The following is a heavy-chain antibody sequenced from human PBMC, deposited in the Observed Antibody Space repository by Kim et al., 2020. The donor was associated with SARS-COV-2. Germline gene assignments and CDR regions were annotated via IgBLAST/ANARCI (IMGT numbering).Heavy chain of an antibody. J-gene: IGHJ4*02. Sequence: ASVKVSCKVSGYTLTELSMHWVRQPPGKGLEWMGGFGPKEGERIYAQKFQGRVTMTDDTSTDTAYMQLSSLTFEDTAVYFCATGLGGVLKQWWRRGTLVTVSS. D-gene: IGHD3-16*01. CDR2: FGPKEGER. V-gene: IGHV1-24*01. CDR3: ATGLGGVLKQW. CDR1: GYTLTELS.